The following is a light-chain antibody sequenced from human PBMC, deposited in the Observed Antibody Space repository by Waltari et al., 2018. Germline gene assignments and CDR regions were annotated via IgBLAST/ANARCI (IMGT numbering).Light chain of an antibody. Sequence: QSALTQPASVSGSPGQSITISCTGTSSDVGTYNYVSWYQQHPGKAPKFMIYDVSQRPSGVSNRFAGSKSGNTASLTIFGLQAEDEADYYCSSYTSSNTLIFGGGTKLTVL. CDR2: DVS. V-gene: IGLV2-14*03. CDR3: SSYTSSNTLI. CDR1: SSDVGTYNY. J-gene: IGLJ2*01.